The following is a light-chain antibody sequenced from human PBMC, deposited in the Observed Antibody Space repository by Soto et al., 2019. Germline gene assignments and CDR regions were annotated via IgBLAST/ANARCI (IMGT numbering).Light chain of an antibody. CDR3: SSFTSSTTLVV. Sequence: QSVLTQPASVSESLGQSITISCTGTSSDVGGYNYVSWYQQHPGNAPKLMIYDVSNRPSGISNRFSGSKSGNTASLTISGLQAEDEADYYCSSFTSSTTLVVFGGGTQLTVL. V-gene: IGLV2-14*03. CDR2: DVS. CDR1: SSDVGGYNY. J-gene: IGLJ3*02.